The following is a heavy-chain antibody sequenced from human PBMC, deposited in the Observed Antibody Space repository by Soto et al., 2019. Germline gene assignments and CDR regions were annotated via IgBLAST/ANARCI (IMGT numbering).Heavy chain of an antibody. CDR2: ISAYNGNT. Sequence: ASVKVSCKASGYTFTSYCISWVRQAPGQGLEWMGWISAYNGNTNYAQKLQGRVTMTTDTSTSTAYMELRSLRSDDTAVYYCARDRGPSSGYYPYWFDPWGQGTLVTVSS. CDR1: GYTFTSYC. J-gene: IGHJ5*02. D-gene: IGHD3-22*01. V-gene: IGHV1-18*01. CDR3: ARDRGPSSGYYPYWFDP.